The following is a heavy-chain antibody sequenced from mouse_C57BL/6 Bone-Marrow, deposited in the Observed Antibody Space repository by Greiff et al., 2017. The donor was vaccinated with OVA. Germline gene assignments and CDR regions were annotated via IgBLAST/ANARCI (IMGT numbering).Heavy chain of an antibody. V-gene: IGHV1-64*01. CDR3: ARRRLLSYGSSY. CDR1: GYTFTSYW. D-gene: IGHD1-1*01. Sequence: QVHVKQPGAELVKPGASVKLSCKASGYTFTSYWMHWVKQRPGQGLEWIGMIHPNSGSTNYNEKFKSKATLTVDKSSSTAYMQLSSLTSEDSAVYYCARRRLLSYGSSYWGQGTLVTVSA. CDR2: IHPNSGST. J-gene: IGHJ3*01.